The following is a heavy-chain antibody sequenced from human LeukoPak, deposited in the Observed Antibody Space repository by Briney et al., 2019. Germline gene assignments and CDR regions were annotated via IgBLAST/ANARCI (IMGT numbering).Heavy chain of an antibody. V-gene: IGHV4-34*01. CDR2: INHSGST. CDR3: ARAMVQLWSYYYYGMDV. Sequence: SETLSLTCAVYGGSFSGYYWSWIRQPPGKGLEWIGEINHSGSTNYNPSLKSRVTISVDTSKNQFSLKLSSATAADTAVYYCARAMVQLWSYYYYGMDVWGQGTTVTVSS. CDR1: GGSFSGYY. J-gene: IGHJ6*02. D-gene: IGHD5-18*01.